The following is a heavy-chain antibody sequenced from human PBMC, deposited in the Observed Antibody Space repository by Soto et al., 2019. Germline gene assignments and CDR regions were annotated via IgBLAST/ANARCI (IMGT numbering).Heavy chain of an antibody. D-gene: IGHD3-10*01. CDR3: ATVGGSGLDYYYYGMDV. Sequence: ASVKVSCKVSGYTLTELSMHWVRQAPGKGLEWMGGFDPEDGETIYAQKFQGRVTMTEDTSTDTAYMELSSLRSEDTAVYYFATVGGSGLDYYYYGMDVRGQGTTVTVSS. CDR1: GYTLTELS. V-gene: IGHV1-24*01. J-gene: IGHJ6*02. CDR2: FDPEDGET.